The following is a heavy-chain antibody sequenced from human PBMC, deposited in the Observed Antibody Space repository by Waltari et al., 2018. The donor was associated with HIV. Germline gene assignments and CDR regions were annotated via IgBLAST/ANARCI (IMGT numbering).Heavy chain of an antibody. J-gene: IGHJ3*02. CDR1: GGSISSGGYY. CDR2: IYYSGST. V-gene: IGHV4-31*03. Sequence: QVQLQESGPGLVKPSQTLSLTRTVSGGSISSGGYYWSRIPHHPGQGLEWIGYIYYSGSTYYNPSLKSRVTISVDTSKNQFSLKLSSVTAADTAVYYCARDAVDDYVWGSSEEAFDIWGQGTMVTVSS. D-gene: IGHD3-16*01. CDR3: ARDAVDDYVWGSSEEAFDI.